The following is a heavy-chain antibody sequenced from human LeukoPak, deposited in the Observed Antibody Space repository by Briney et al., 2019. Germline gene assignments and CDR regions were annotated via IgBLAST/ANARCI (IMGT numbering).Heavy chain of an antibody. Sequence: GESLKISCKGSGYSFTSYWIGWVRQMPGKGLEWMGIIYPGDSDTRYSPSFQGQVTISAVKSISTAYLQWSSLKASDTAMHYCARHSMVRGVINWFDPWGQGTLVTASS. J-gene: IGHJ5*02. CDR1: GYSFTSYW. V-gene: IGHV5-51*01. CDR3: ARHSMVRGVINWFDP. D-gene: IGHD3-10*01. CDR2: IYPGDSDT.